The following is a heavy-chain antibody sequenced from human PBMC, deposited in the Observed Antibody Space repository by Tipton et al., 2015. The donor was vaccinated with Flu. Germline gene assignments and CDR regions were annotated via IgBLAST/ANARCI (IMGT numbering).Heavy chain of an antibody. CDR2: IYYSGST. D-gene: IGHD1-7*01. CDR1: GGSISSYY. J-gene: IGHJ6*02. Sequence: TLSLTCTVSGGSISSYYWSWIRQPPGKGLEWIGYIYYSGSTNYNPSLKSRVTISVDTSKNQFSLKPSSVTAADTAVYYCARDKALTGTISGYYYGMDVWGQGTTVTVSS. V-gene: IGHV4-59*01. CDR3: ARDKALTGTISGYYYGMDV.